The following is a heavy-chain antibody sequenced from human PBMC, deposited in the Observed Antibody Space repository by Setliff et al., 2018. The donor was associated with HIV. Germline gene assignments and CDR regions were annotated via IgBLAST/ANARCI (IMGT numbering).Heavy chain of an antibody. J-gene: IGHJ6*03. D-gene: IGHD4-4*01. Sequence: SETLSLTCTVSGGSMSSYYWSWIRQPPGKGLEWIGYMYYSGSTNYNTSLKSRVTISLDTSKNQFSLKVNSATAADTAKYFCARGTVSTSYYYYMDVWGKGTTVTVSS. CDR1: GGSMSSYY. V-gene: IGHV4-59*01. CDR3: ARGTVSTSYYYYMDV. CDR2: MYYSGST.